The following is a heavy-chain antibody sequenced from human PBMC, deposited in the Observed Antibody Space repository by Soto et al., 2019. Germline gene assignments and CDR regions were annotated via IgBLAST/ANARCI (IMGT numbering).Heavy chain of an antibody. Sequence: QVQLVQSGAEVKKPGSSVKVSCKASGGTFSSYAISWVRQAPGQGLERMGGIIPIFGTANYAQKFQGRVTITADESTSTAYMELSSLRSEDTAVYYCARGRYYDFWSGPYYYYGMDVWGQGTTVTVSS. V-gene: IGHV1-69*01. CDR2: IIPIFGTA. D-gene: IGHD3-3*01. J-gene: IGHJ6*02. CDR3: ARGRYYDFWSGPYYYYGMDV. CDR1: GGTFSSYA.